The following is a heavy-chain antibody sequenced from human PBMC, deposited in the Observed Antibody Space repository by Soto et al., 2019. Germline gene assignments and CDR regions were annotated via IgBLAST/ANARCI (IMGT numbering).Heavy chain of an antibody. CDR2: ISSSSSTI. CDR3: ARASPPSEQQWLDVFDY. J-gene: IGHJ4*02. CDR1: GFTFSSYS. V-gene: IGHV3-48*01. Sequence: GGSLRLSCAASGFTFSSYSMNWVRQAPGKGLEWVSYISSSSSTIYYADSVKGRFTISRDNAKNSLYLQMNSLRAEDTAVYYCARASPPSEQQWLDVFDYWGQGTLVTVSS. D-gene: IGHD6-19*01.